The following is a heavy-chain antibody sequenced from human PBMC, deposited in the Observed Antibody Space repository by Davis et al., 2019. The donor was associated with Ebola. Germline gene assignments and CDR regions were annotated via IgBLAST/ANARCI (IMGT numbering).Heavy chain of an antibody. CDR1: GGSVSSGSYY. Sequence: PSETLSLTCTVSGGSVSSGSYYWSWIRQPPGKGLEWIGYIYYSGSTNYNPSLKSRVTISVDTSKNQFSLKLSSVTAADTAVYYCARDVKRITMVQGVISPYYYGMDVWGQGTTVTVSS. CDR2: IYYSGST. V-gene: IGHV4-61*01. D-gene: IGHD3-10*01. CDR3: ARDVKRITMVQGVISPYYYGMDV. J-gene: IGHJ6*02.